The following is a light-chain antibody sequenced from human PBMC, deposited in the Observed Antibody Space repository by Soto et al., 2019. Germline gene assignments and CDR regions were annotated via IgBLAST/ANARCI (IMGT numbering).Light chain of an antibody. V-gene: IGKV1-39*01. CDR2: TTS. CDR1: QTISSW. J-gene: IGKJ1*01. CDR3: QQSYTTPWT. Sequence: DIQMTQSPSTLSGSVGDRVTITCRASQTISSWLAWYQQKPGRAPRLLIYTTSSLQSGVPSKFSGSASGTDFTLTISSLQPEDFATYYCQQSYTTPWTFGQGTKVEIK.